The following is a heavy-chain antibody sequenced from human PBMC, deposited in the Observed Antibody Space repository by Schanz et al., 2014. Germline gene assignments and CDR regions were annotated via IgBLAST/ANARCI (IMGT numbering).Heavy chain of an antibody. V-gene: IGHV3-30*03. D-gene: IGHD5-12*01. CDR1: GFTFSNHA. J-gene: IGHJ4*02. CDR2: ILYDGSNK. Sequence: VHLLESGGGLVQPGGSLRLSCAASGFTFSNHALSWVRQAPGKGLEWVAVILYDGSNKYYADSVKGRFTISRDNSKNTLYLQMNSLRVEDTALYYCAREYSSYGTVYYWGQGTLVTVSS. CDR3: AREYSSYGTVYY.